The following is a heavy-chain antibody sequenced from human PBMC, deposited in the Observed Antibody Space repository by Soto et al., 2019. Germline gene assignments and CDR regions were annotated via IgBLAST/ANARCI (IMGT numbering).Heavy chain of an antibody. CDR1: EGYISGYC. D-gene: IGHD3-22*01. CDR2: IYYSGST. V-gene: IGHV4-59*08. CDR3: AGWAXYYDSSGYSGDAFDI. Sequence: TVSEGYISGYCCSWIRKPPGKGLEWIGYIYYSGSTNYNPSLKSRVTISVDTSKNQFSLKLSSVTAADTAVYYCAGWAXYYDSSGYSGDAFDIWGQGTMVTVSS. J-gene: IGHJ3*02.